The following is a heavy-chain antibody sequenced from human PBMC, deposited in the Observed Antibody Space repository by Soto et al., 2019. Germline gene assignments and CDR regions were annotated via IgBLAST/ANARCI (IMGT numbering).Heavy chain of an antibody. D-gene: IGHD2-2*01. CDR1: GFTFSSYA. Sequence: EVQLLESGGGLVQPGGSLRLSCAASGFTFSSYAMSWVRQAPGKGLEWVSGISGSGGSTYYADSVKGRFTVSRDNSKNSLHLQMNRVSVEDTVVFDCAKRYCRSASCPLRYWYMDVWGKGPAVPVS. CDR3: AKRYCRSASCPLRYWYMDV. J-gene: IGHJ6*03. CDR2: ISGSGGST. V-gene: IGHV3-23*01.